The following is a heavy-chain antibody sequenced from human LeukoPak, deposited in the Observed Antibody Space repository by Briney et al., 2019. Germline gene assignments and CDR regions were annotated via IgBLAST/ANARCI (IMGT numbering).Heavy chain of an antibody. V-gene: IGHV1-2*02. D-gene: IGHD6-13*01. J-gene: IGHJ4*02. CDR3: ARGPPRAAAGGDIHY. CDR1: GYTFTDYF. Sequence: ASVKVSCKASGYTFTDYFMHWVRQAPGHGLEWVGWINPNSGGTIYAQKFQGRVTMTGDTSITTAYMELTRLTSDDTAVYYCARGPPRAAAGGDIHYWGQGTLVTVSS. CDR2: INPNSGGT.